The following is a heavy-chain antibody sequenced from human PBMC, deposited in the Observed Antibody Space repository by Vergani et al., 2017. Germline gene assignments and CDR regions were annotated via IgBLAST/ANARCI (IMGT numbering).Heavy chain of an antibody. J-gene: IGHJ5*02. CDR3: ARETYDFWSGYYLFKGPNWFDP. Sequence: EVQLVESGGGLVQPGGSLRLSCAASGFTFSSYWMSWVRQAPGKGLEWVANIKQDGSEKYYVDSVKGRFTISRDNAKNSLYLQMNSLRAEDTAVYYCARETYDFWSGYYLFKGPNWFDPWGQGTLVTVSS. CDR1: GFTFSSYW. D-gene: IGHD3-3*01. CDR2: IKQDGSEK. V-gene: IGHV3-7*03.